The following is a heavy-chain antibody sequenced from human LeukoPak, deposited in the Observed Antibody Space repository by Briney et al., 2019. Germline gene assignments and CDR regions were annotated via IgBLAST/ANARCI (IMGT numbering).Heavy chain of an antibody. CDR1: GFTFSSYW. D-gene: IGHD6-19*01. V-gene: IGHV3-7*01. Sequence: TGGSLRLSCTASGFTFSSYWMSWVRQAPGKGLEWVANIKQDGSEKYYVDSVKGRFTISRDNAKNSLYLQMNSLRAEDTAVYYCARDRAVAGTGYYYYGMDVWGQGTTVTVSS. CDR3: ARDRAVAGTGYYYYGMDV. J-gene: IGHJ6*02. CDR2: IKQDGSEK.